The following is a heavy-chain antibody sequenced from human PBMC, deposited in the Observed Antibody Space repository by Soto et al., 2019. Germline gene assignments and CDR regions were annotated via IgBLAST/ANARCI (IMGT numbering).Heavy chain of an antibody. Sequence: ASVKVSCKASGYTFTSYYMHWVRQAPGQGLEWMGIINPSGGSTSYAQKFQGRVTMTRDTSTSTVYMELSSLRSEDTAVYYCARDDYGGIAGDAFDIWGQWTMVTVSS. CDR3: ARDDYGGIAGDAFDI. CDR1: GYTFTSYY. V-gene: IGHV1-46*01. D-gene: IGHD4-17*01. J-gene: IGHJ3*02. CDR2: INPSGGST.